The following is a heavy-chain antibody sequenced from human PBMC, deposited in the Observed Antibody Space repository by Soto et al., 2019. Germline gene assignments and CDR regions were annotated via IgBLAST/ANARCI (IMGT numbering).Heavy chain of an antibody. CDR3: AREGEMPYYSYRLDV. V-gene: IGHV1-18*01. Sequence: QVQLVQSGAEVRKPGASVKVSCKASGYTFTTYGISWVRQAPGQGLEWMGWISGYNGHTKYAQKFQGRVTMTTDTSTRTISMDVRSLRSDDTAVYYCAREGEMPYYSYRLDVWGQGTTVTVSS. J-gene: IGHJ6*02. CDR2: ISGYNGHT. CDR1: GYTFTTYG. D-gene: IGHD3-16*01.